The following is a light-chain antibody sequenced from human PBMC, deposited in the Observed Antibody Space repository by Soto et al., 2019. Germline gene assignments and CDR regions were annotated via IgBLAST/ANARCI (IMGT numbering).Light chain of an antibody. CDR3: SSYTSSSTLV. CDR2: EVS. Sequence: QSALTQPASVSGSPGQSITISCTGSSSDVGGYNYVSWYQQHPGTAPKLMIYEVSNRPSGVSNRLSGSKSANTAFLTISGVQAADEADYSCSSYTSSSTLVFGTGTKVTVL. CDR1: SSDVGGYNY. V-gene: IGLV2-14*01. J-gene: IGLJ1*01.